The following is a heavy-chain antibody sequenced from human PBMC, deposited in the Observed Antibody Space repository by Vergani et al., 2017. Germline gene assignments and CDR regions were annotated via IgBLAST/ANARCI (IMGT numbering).Heavy chain of an antibody. D-gene: IGHD3-3*01. Sequence: QAQTVQSGAEVKKPGASVKVSCKASGYTLTSYDINWVRRATGQGLEWMGWMNPNSGSTVFAQKFQGRVTMTRNTSLSTGYMELSSLRSEDTAVYYCAGRRFSNWFDPWGQGTLVTVSS. CDR1: GYTLTSYD. J-gene: IGHJ5*02. CDR3: AGRRFSNWFDP. CDR2: MNPNSGST. V-gene: IGHV1-8*01.